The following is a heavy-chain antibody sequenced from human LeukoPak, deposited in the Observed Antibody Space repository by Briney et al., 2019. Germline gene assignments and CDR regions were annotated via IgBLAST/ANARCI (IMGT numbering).Heavy chain of an antibody. D-gene: IGHD1-14*01. J-gene: IGHJ3*02. Sequence: SETLSLTCTVSGCTISSSDYYWSWIRQPPGKGLEWIVYIYYSGSTYYNPSLKSRVTISVDTSKNQFSLKLSSVTAADTAVYYCARVNRRIDAFDIWGQGTMVTVSS. CDR2: IYYSGST. CDR3: ARVNRRIDAFDI. CDR1: GCTISSSDYY. V-gene: IGHV4-30-4*01.